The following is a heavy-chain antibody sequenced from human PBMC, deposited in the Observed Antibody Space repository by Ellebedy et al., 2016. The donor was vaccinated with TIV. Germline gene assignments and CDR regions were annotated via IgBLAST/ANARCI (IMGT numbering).Heavy chain of an antibody. CDR2: ISYDGTYK. CDR3: ARGGYYDSNGYPRCDY. J-gene: IGHJ4*02. CDR1: GFTFSSYG. V-gene: IGHV3-30*03. Sequence: GESLKISXAASGFTFSSYGMHWVRQAPGKGLERVAVISYDGTYKYYADSVKGRFTISRDNSKNTLSLEMNSLRAEDTAVYYCARGGYYDSNGYPRCDYWGQGTLVTVSS. D-gene: IGHD3-22*01.